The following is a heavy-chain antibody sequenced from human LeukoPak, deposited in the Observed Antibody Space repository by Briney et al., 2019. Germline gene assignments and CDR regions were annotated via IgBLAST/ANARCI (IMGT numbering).Heavy chain of an antibody. Sequence: PSETLSLTCTVSGGSISSYYWSWIRQPPGKGLEWIGYIYYSGSTNYNPSLKSRVTISVDTSKNQFSLKLSSVTAADTAVYYCAREAVTAIGYFDYWGQGTLVTVSS. D-gene: IGHD2-21*02. CDR2: IYYSGST. J-gene: IGHJ4*02. CDR3: AREAVTAIGYFDY. V-gene: IGHV4-59*01. CDR1: GGSISSYY.